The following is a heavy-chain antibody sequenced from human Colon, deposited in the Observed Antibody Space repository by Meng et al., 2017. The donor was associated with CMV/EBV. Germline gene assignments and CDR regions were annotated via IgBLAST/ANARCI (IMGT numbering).Heavy chain of an antibody. CDR2: IYSATTT. CDR1: GFTVSCRY. D-gene: IGHD1-14*01. J-gene: IGHJ4*02. CDR3: ARDTKGATTTCPFDS. Sequence: EGRVLGSGGGLVQPGGCLGLSCAASGFTVSCRYMTWVRQAPGKTLEWVSLIYSATTTYYPDSVKGRLIVSRDKSKNAVCLQMNRLRGEDTAVSYCARDTKGATTTCPFDSWGQGTLVTVSS. V-gene: IGHV3-66*01.